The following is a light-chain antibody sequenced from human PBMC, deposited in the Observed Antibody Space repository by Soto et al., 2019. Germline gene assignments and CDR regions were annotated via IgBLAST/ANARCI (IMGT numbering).Light chain of an antibody. CDR2: GNN. CDR3: RSYDTSLRRYV. V-gene: IGLV1-40*01. CDR1: SSNIGARYA. J-gene: IGLJ1*01. Sequence: QSALTQPPSVSGAPGQRVTISCIGSSSNIGARYAVQWYQQLPGTAPKLLIYGNNNRPSGVPDRFSGSKSGTSASLAITGLQAEDEADYYCRSYDTSLRRYVFGAGTKVTVL.